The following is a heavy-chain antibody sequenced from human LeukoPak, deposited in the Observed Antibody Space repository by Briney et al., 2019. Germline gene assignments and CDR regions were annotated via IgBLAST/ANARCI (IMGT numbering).Heavy chain of an antibody. D-gene: IGHD4-11*01. V-gene: IGHV4-39*01. CDR2: IFYTGST. CDR1: GVSISSAAYY. J-gene: IGHJ4*02. Sequence: PSETLSPTCTVSGVSISSAAYYWGWVRQPPGKGLEWIGSIFYTGSTYYNPSLNSRVTMSIATSKNQFSLKLTSVTAADTAVYYCARRTTVTWIYFDYWGQGTLVTVSS. CDR3: ARRTTVTWIYFDY.